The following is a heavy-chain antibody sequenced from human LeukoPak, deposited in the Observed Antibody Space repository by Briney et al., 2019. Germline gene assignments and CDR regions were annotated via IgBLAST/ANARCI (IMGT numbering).Heavy chain of an antibody. J-gene: IGHJ2*01. Sequence: GGSLRLSCAVSGFTFSSFWMHWVRQAPGKGLEWVANIKQDGTEKWYVDSVKGRFTISRDNAKISLYLQMNSLRAEDTAVYYCARRYFDLWGRGTLVTVSS. CDR2: IKQDGTEK. V-gene: IGHV3-7*03. CDR1: GFTFSSFW. CDR3: ARRYFDL.